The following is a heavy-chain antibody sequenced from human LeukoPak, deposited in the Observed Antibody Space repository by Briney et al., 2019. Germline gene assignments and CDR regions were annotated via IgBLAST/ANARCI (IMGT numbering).Heavy chain of an antibody. CDR2: ISGSGGST. V-gene: IGHV3-23*01. Sequence: GGSLRLSCAASGFTFSSYAMSWVRQAPGKGLEWVSAISGSGGSTYYADSVKGRFTTSRDNSKNALYLQMNSLRAEDTAVYYCAKEVAVAGTPLDYWGQGTLVTVSS. D-gene: IGHD6-19*01. CDR1: GFTFSSYA. J-gene: IGHJ4*02. CDR3: AKEVAVAGTPLDY.